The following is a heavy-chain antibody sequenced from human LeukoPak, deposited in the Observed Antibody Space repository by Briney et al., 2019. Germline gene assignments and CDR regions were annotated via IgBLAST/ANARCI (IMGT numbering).Heavy chain of an antibody. CDR3: ARAPVRRYCSSTSCYFFDY. J-gene: IGHJ4*02. D-gene: IGHD2-2*01. CDR1: GGSFSGYY. V-gene: IGHV4-34*01. Sequence: SETLSLTCAVYGGSFSGYYWSWIRQPPGKGLEWIGEINHSGSTNYNPSLKSRVTISVDTSKNQFSLKLSSVTAADTAVYFCARAPVRRYCSSTSCYFFDYWGQGTLVTVSS. CDR2: INHSGST.